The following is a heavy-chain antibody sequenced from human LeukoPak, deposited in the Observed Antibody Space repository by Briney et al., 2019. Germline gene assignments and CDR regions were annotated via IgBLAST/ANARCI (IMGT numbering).Heavy chain of an antibody. J-gene: IGHJ6*02. D-gene: IGHD2-2*02. CDR1: VGSISSGNW. CDR3: ATAPILRGEGGEHYKYGMDV. Sequence: SETLSLTCAVSVGSISSGNWWSWVRQSPGKGLEWIGEIYHNGTPNYNPSLKSRVTISADTFKNHFSLKLTSVTAADTAVYYCATAPILRGEGGEHYKYGMDVWGQGTTVIVSS. V-gene: IGHV4-4*02. CDR2: IYHNGTP.